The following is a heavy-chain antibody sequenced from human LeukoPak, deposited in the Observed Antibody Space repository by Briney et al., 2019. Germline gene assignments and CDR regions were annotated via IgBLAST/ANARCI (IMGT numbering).Heavy chain of an antibody. Sequence: GGSLRLSCATSGFTFRNDWVTWVRQAQGKGLEWVANINQDGTKKNYVDSVKGRFTISRDNTKNSLFLQMNSLRAEDTAIYYCARDTSPSSRSSYFDALDMWGQGTMVTVSS. CDR3: ARDTSPSSRSSYFDALDM. CDR2: INQDGTKK. CDR1: GFTFRNDW. V-gene: IGHV3-7*01. D-gene: IGHD6-13*01. J-gene: IGHJ3*02.